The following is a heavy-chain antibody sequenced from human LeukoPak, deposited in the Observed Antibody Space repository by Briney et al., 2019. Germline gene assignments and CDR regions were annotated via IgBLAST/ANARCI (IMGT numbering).Heavy chain of an antibody. J-gene: IGHJ1*01. D-gene: IGHD3-3*01. CDR2: IYTSGST. CDR3: ARGRDYDFWSGDWYFQH. CDR1: GGSISSGSYY. Sequence: PSETLSLTCTVSGGSISSGSYYWSWNRQPAGKGLEWIGRIYTSGSTNYNPSLKSRVTISVDTSKNQFSLKLSSVTAADTAVYYCARGRDYDFWSGDWYFQHWGQGTLVTVSS. V-gene: IGHV4-61*02.